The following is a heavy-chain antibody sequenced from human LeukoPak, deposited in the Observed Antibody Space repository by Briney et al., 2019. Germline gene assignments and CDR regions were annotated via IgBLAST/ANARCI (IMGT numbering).Heavy chain of an antibody. J-gene: IGHJ4*02. CDR2: IYYSGST. CDR1: GGSISSYY. D-gene: IGHD3-22*01. CDR3: ARVTGYVIEDYFDY. V-gene: IGHV4-59*01. Sequence: PSETLSLTCTVSGGSISSYYWSWIRQPPGKGLEWIGYIYYSGSTNYNPSLKSRDTISVDTSKNQFSLKLRSVTAADTAVYYCARVTGYVIEDYFDYWGQGTLVTVSS.